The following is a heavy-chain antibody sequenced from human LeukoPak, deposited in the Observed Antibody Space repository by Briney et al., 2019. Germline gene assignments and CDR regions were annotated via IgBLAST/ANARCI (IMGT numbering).Heavy chain of an antibody. CDR2: INHSGST. CDR1: GGSFSGYY. CDR3: ARGEYGDSLPDAFDI. J-gene: IGHJ3*02. Sequence: SETLSLTCAVYGGSFSGYYWSWIRQPPGEGLEWIGEINHSGSTNYNPSLKSRVTISVDTSKNQFSLKLSSVTAADTAVYYCARGEYGDSLPDAFDIWGQGTMVTVSS. D-gene: IGHD4-17*01. V-gene: IGHV4-34*01.